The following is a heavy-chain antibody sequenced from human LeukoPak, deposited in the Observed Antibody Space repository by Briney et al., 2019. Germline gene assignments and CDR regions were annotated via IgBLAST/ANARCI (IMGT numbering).Heavy chain of an antibody. Sequence: PSETLSLTCTVSGGSISSYYWSWIRQPPGKGLEWIGYIYYSGSTNYNPSLKSRVTISVDTSKNQFSLKLSSVTAADTAVYYCARGSLAYCGGDCYSGAFDIWGQGTVVTVSS. V-gene: IGHV4-59*01. J-gene: IGHJ3*02. D-gene: IGHD2-21*02. CDR2: IYYSGST. CDR1: GGSISSYY. CDR3: ARGSLAYCGGDCYSGAFDI.